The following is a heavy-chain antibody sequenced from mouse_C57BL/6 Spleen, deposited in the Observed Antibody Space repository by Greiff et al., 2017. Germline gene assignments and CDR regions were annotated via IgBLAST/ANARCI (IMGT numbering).Heavy chain of an antibody. Sequence: VQLKESGPELVKPGASVKLSCKASGYTFTSYDINWVKQRPGPGLEWIGWIYPRDGSTKYNEKFKGKATLTVDTSSSTAYMELHSLTSEDSAVYFCARAGYGSSYGWYFDVWGTGTTVTVSS. CDR1: GYTFTSYD. CDR2: IYPRDGST. J-gene: IGHJ1*03. CDR3: ARAGYGSSYGWYFDV. D-gene: IGHD1-1*01. V-gene: IGHV1-85*01.